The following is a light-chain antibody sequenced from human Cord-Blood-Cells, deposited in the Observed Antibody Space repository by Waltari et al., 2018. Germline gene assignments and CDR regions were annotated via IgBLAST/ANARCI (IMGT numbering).Light chain of an antibody. Sequence: EIVLTQSPATLSLSPGERATLSCRASQSVSSYLAWYQQKPGQAPRLLIYDASNRATGIPARFSGSGSGTDFTLTISRLEPEYFAVYSCQQRSNWWTFGQGTKVEIK. J-gene: IGKJ1*01. CDR1: QSVSSY. V-gene: IGKV3-11*01. CDR3: QQRSNWWT. CDR2: DAS.